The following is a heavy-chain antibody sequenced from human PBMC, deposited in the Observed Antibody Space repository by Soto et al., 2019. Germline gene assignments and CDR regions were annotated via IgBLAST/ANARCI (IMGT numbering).Heavy chain of an antibody. CDR2: ISYDGSNK. J-gene: IGHJ6*02. V-gene: IGHV3-30-3*01. D-gene: IGHD2-15*01. CDR1: GFIFSSYA. CDR3: VRSGGSGGSYYYYYHGMDV. Sequence: QVQLVESGGGVVQPGRSLRLSCAASGFIFSSYAMHWVRQAPGKGLEWVAVISYDGSNKYYADSVKGRFTISRDKSKNTLYLQMNSLRAEDTAVYYCVRSGGSGGSYYYYYHGMDVWGQGTTVTVSS.